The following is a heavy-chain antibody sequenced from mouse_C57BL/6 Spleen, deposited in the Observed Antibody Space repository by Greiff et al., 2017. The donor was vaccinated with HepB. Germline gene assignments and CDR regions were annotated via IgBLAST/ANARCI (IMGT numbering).Heavy chain of an antibody. D-gene: IGHD2-1*01. CDR1: GFTFSSYA. CDR3: ARGAYGNYGYFDV. CDR2: ISDGGSHT. V-gene: IGHV5-4*03. J-gene: IGHJ1*03. Sequence: EVNLVESGGGLVKPGGSLKLSCAASGFTFSSYAMSWVRQTPEKRLEWVATISDGGSHTYYPDNVKGRFTISRDNAKNNLYLQMSHLKSEDTAMYYCARGAYGNYGYFDVWGTGTTVTVSS.